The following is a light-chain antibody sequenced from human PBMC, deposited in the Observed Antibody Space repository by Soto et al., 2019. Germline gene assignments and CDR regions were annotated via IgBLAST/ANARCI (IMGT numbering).Light chain of an antibody. CDR1: TSNIGSKT. J-gene: IGLJ2*01. CDR2: SNN. CDR3: AAWDDSLNGPTVV. Sequence: QSVLTQPPSASGTPGQRVTISCSGSTSNIGSKTVNWYQQVPGTAPKLLIYSNNQRPSGVPDRFSGSKSGTSASLAISGLQSEDEADYYCAAWDDSLNGPTVVFGGGTKVTVL. V-gene: IGLV1-44*01.